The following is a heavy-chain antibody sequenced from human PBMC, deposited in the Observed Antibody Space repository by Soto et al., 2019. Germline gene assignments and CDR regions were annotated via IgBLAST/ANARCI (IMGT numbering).Heavy chain of an antibody. V-gene: IGHV3-33*01. Sequence: QGQLVQSGGGVVQPGRSLRLSCAASGFKFNSYGMHWVRQAPGKGLEWVAVINYDGSDTSYGDSVKGRFTISRDNYKNTLHLQMSSLRVDDTAVYYCARDRFGGTEGTNWLDPWGQGSLVTVSS. CDR2: INYDGSDT. J-gene: IGHJ5*02. D-gene: IGHD3-10*01. CDR1: GFKFNSYG. CDR3: ARDRFGGTEGTNWLDP.